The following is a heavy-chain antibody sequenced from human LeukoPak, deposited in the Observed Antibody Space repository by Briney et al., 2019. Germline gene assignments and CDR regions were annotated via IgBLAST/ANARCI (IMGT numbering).Heavy chain of an antibody. CDR1: GFTFSSYG. J-gene: IGHJ6*02. CDR2: IWYDGSNK. D-gene: IGHD3-10*01. CDR3: AKDDYYGSGSYYNNYYYGMDV. Sequence: LSGMSLRLSCAASGFTFSSYGMEWVRQAPGKGLEWLTVIWYDGSNKYYADSVKGRFTISRDNSKNTLYLQMNSLRAEDTAVYYCAKDDYYGSGSYYNNYYYGMDVWGQGTTVTVSS. V-gene: IGHV3-33*06.